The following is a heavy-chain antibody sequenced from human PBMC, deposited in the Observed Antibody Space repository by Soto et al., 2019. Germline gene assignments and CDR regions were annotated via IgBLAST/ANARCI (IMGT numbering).Heavy chain of an antibody. CDR3: AAVAGTSAFVGYFEY. Sequence: QGLLVQSGAEVKKPGSSVKVSCEAPGGTLSTYTLTWLRQAPGQGPEWMGRIIPALDTEGYAQQFQGRVTFTADTSTSTAYMELHSLRSDDTAVYYCAAVAGTSAFVGYFEYWGQGTLVTVAS. CDR1: GGTLSTYT. J-gene: IGHJ4*02. D-gene: IGHD6-19*01. CDR2: IIPALDTE. V-gene: IGHV1-69*08.